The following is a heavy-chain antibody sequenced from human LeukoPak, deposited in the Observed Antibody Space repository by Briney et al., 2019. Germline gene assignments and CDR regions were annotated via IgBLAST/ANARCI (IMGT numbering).Heavy chain of an antibody. V-gene: IGHV4-38-2*02. CDR1: GYSISSGYY. CDR3: AREILSSSWSHYFDY. J-gene: IGHJ4*02. D-gene: IGHD6-13*01. CDR2: IYYSGST. Sequence: SQTLSLTCTVSGYSISSGYYWGWIRQPPGEGLEWIGSIYYSGSTYYNPSLKSRVTISVDTSKNQFSLKLSSVTAADTAVYYCAREILSSSWSHYFDYWGQGTLVTVSS.